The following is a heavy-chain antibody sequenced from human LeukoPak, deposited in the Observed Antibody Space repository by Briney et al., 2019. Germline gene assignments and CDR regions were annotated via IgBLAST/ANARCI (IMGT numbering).Heavy chain of an antibody. D-gene: IGHD3-10*01. J-gene: IGHJ3*02. CDR1: GYSISSGYY. V-gene: IGHV4-38-2*02. CDR2: IYHSGST. Sequence: SETLSLTCTVSGYSISSGYYWGWIRQPPGKGLEWIGSIYHSGSTYYNPSLKSRVTISVDTSTNQFSLKLSSVTAADTAVYYCARAQLLWFGEDVTTDAFDIWGQGTMVTVSS. CDR3: ARAQLLWFGEDVTTDAFDI.